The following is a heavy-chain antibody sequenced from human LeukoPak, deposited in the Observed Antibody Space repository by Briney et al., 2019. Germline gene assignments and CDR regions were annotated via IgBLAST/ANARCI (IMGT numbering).Heavy chain of an antibody. Sequence: GGSLRLSCAASGFTFSNAWMSWVRQAPGKGLEWVGRIKSKTDGGTTDYAAPVKGRFTISRDDSKNTLYLQMNSLKTEDTAVYYCTTGGWFGEFDFDYWGQGTLVTVSS. V-gene: IGHV3-15*01. J-gene: IGHJ4*02. CDR1: GFTFSNAW. CDR3: TTGGWFGEFDFDY. D-gene: IGHD3-10*01. CDR2: IKSKTDGGTT.